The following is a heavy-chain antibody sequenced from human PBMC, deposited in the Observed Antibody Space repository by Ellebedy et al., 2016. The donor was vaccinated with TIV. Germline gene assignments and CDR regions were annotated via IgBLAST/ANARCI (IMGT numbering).Heavy chain of an antibody. CDR3: ARDLSMVRGVIGWFDP. D-gene: IGHD3-10*01. CDR1: GYTFTSYT. V-gene: IGHV1-3*01. CDR2: INAGNGNT. Sequence: ASVKVSCKASGYTFTSYTMHWVRQAPGQRLEWMGWINAGNGNTKYSQKFQGRVTITRDTSASIAYMELSSLRSEDTAVYYCARDLSMVRGVIGWFDPWGQGTLVTVSS. J-gene: IGHJ5*02.